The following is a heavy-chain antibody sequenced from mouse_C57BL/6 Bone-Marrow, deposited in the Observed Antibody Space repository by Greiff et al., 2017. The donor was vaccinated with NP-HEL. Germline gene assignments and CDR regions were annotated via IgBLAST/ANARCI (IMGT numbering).Heavy chain of an antibody. CDR2: IRNKANGYTT. Sequence: DVKLVESGGGLVQPGGSLSLSCAASGFTFTDYYMSWVRQPPGKALEWLGFIRNKANGYTTEYSASVKGRFTISRDNSQSILYLQMNALRAEDSATYYCARYAYDYFAYWGQGTLVTVSA. D-gene: IGHD2-4*01. CDR1: GFTFTDYY. CDR3: ARYAYDYFAY. V-gene: IGHV7-3*01. J-gene: IGHJ3*01.